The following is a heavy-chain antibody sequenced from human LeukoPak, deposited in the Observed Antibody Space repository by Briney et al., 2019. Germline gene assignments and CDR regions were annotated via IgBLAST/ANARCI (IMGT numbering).Heavy chain of an antibody. CDR1: GFTFSSYA. CDR3: AKDRALNQFDY. V-gene: IGHV3-23*01. D-gene: IGHD1-14*01. J-gene: IGHJ4*02. Sequence: GGSLRLSCAASGFTFSSYAMSWVRQAPGKGLEWVSSISDSGGSTYYADSVKGRFTISRDNSKNTLFLQMNSLRAEDTAIYYCAKDRALNQFDYWGQGTLVTVSS. CDR2: ISDSGGST.